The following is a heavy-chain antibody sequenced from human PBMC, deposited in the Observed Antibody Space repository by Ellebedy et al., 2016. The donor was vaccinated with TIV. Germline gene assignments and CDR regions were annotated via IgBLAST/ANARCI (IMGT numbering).Heavy chain of an antibody. Sequence: SETLSLTXAVYGGSFSGYYWSWIRQPPGKGLEWIGEINHSGSTNYNPSLKSRVTISVDTSKNQFSLKLSSVTAADTAVYYCARRGFVVVPAAMFPLEHWFDPWGQGTLVTVSS. CDR3: ARRGFVVVPAAMFPLEHWFDP. V-gene: IGHV4-34*01. CDR2: INHSGST. D-gene: IGHD2-2*01. CDR1: GGSFSGYY. J-gene: IGHJ5*02.